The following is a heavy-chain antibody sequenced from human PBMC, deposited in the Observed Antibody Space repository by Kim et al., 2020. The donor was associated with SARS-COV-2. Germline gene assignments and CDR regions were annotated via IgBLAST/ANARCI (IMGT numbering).Heavy chain of an antibody. V-gene: IGHV4-4*02. J-gene: IGHJ4*02. CDR3: ASHFRNAMTTVTTYPLVG. CDR2: IYHSGST. CDR1: GGSISSSNW. D-gene: IGHD4-17*01. Sequence: SETLSLTCAVSGGSISSSNWWSWVRQPPGKGLEWIGEIYHSGSTNYNPSLKSRVTISVDKSKNQFSLKLSSVTAADTAVYYCASHFRNAMTTVTTYPLVGWGQGTLVTVSS.